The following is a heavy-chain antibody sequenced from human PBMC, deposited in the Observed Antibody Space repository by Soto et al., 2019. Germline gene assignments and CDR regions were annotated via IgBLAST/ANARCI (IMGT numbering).Heavy chain of an antibody. CDR3: VRVVAIPGYPDN. V-gene: IGHV1-69*12. CDR1: GGTFSSYA. CDR2: IVPIVDTS. D-gene: IGHD5-12*01. Sequence: HVQLVQSGAEVRQPASSVKVSCKTSGGTFSSYAISWVRQAPGQGLEWMGGIVPIVDTSTYAQKFQGRVTITADESPSTVCMELSSLRSDDTAVYYCVRVVAIPGYPDNWGQGTLVTVSS. J-gene: IGHJ4*02.